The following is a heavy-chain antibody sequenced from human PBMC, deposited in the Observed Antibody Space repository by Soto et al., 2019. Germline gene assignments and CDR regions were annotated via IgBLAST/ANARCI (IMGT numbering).Heavy chain of an antibody. CDR2: IYYSGST. CDR3: ARDVGYYDSSGFHSYFDY. CDR1: GGSIGSYY. Sequence: PSETLSLTCTVSGGSIGSYYWSWIRQPPGKGLEWIGYIYYSGSTNYNPSLKSRVTISVDTSKKQFSLKLSSVTAADTAVYYCARDVGYYDSSGFHSYFDYWGQGTQVTVS. V-gene: IGHV4-59*01. J-gene: IGHJ4*02. D-gene: IGHD3-22*01.